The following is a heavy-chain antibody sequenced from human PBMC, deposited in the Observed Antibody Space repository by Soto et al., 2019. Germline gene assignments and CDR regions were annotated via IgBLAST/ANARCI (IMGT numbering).Heavy chain of an antibody. CDR2: MIPVFGST. Sequence: QVQLVQSGAEVKKPGSSVKVSSKASGGTFSSYAISWVRQAPGEGLEWMAGMIPVFGSTHYTKKFQGRVTVTADESTSTAYLEVSSLRSEDTAVYYCARRGESGSWSSDYYFYMDVWVQGTTVIVSS. D-gene: IGHD6-13*01. CDR3: ARRGESGSWSSDYYFYMDV. CDR1: GGTFSSYA. J-gene: IGHJ6*02. V-gene: IGHV1-69*01.